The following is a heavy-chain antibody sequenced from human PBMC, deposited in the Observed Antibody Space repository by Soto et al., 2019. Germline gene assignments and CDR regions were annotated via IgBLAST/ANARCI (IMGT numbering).Heavy chain of an antibody. CDR3: ASGGYSGGWYQGSYYYGMDV. Sequence: QVQLVQSGAEVKKPGSSVKVSCKASGGTFSSYAISWVRQAPGQGLEWMGGIIPIFGTANYAQKFQGRVTITADESTSTAYMELSSLRSEDRAVYCCASGGYSGGWYQGSYYYGMDVWGQGTTVTVSS. CDR1: GGTFSSYA. V-gene: IGHV1-69*01. CDR2: IIPIFGTA. J-gene: IGHJ6*02. D-gene: IGHD6-19*01.